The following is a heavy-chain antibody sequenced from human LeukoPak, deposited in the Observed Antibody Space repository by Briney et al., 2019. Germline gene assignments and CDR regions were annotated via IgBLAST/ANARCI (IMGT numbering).Heavy chain of an antibody. CDR1: GYTLTSYG. V-gene: IGHV1-18*01. Sequence: ASVKVSCKASGYTLTSYGISWVRQAPGQGLEWMGWISAYNGNTRYAQKLQGRVTMTTDSSTSTAYMELRSLRSDDTAMYYCARRGGKNYGDYLLYYYYMDVWGKGTTVTVSS. CDR3: ARRGGKNYGDYLLYYYYMDV. D-gene: IGHD4-17*01. J-gene: IGHJ6*03. CDR2: ISAYNGNT.